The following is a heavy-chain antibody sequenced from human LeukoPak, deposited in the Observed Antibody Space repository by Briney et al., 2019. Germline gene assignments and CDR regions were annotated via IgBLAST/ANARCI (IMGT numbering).Heavy chain of an antibody. CDR1: GFRFGDYW. CDR2: IKQDGAEK. D-gene: IGHD6-13*01. J-gene: IGHJ4*02. V-gene: IGHV3-7*01. Sequence: PGGSLRLSCAASGFRFGDYWMTWARHVPGKGLEWVANIKQDGAEKHYAESVEGRFIISRDNAKNSLYLEMDSLKVEDTAVYYCARGGSSWFSYWGQGTLVTVSS. CDR3: ARGGSSWFSY.